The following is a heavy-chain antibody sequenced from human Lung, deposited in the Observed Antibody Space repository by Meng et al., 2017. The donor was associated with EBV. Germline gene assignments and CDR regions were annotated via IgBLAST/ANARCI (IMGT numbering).Heavy chain of an antibody. V-gene: IGHV4-39*07. D-gene: IGHD2-15*01. Sequence: QLQLQESGPGLVKPSETLSLTCTVSGGSISSSSYYWGWIRQPPGKGLEWIGSIYYSGSTYYNPSLKSRVTISVDTSKNQFSLKLSSVTAADTAVYYCAREWCSGGSCYPDYWGQGTLVTVSS. J-gene: IGHJ4*02. CDR3: AREWCSGGSCYPDY. CDR1: GGSISSSSYY. CDR2: IYYSGST.